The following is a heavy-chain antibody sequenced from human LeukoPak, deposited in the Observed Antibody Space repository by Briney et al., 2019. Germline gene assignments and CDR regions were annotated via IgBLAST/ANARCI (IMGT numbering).Heavy chain of an antibody. CDR1: GYSISSGYY. V-gene: IGHV4-38-2*02. Sequence: SETLSLTCTVSGYSISSGYYWGWIRQPPGKGLEWIGSIYHSGSTNYNPSLKSRVTISVDKSKNQFSLKLSSVTAADTAVYYCARLQMGSSGYDLGPLYYYYMDVWGKGTTVTVSS. CDR2: IYHSGST. J-gene: IGHJ6*03. D-gene: IGHD3-22*01. CDR3: ARLQMGSSGYDLGPLYYYYMDV.